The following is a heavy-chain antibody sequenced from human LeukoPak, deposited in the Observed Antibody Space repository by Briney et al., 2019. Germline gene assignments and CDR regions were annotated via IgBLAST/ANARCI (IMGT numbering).Heavy chain of an antibody. CDR3: ARGRRGGSGVKWVGRYYFDY. V-gene: IGHV4-61*01. D-gene: IGHD3-16*01. Sequence: SETLSLTCTVSGGSVSSGSYYWSWIRQPPGKGLEWIGYIYYSGSTNYNPSLKSRVTISVDTSKNQFSLKLSSVTAADTAVYYCARGRRGGSGVKWVGRYYFDYWGQGTLVTVSS. CDR2: IYYSGST. CDR1: GGSVSSGSYY. J-gene: IGHJ4*02.